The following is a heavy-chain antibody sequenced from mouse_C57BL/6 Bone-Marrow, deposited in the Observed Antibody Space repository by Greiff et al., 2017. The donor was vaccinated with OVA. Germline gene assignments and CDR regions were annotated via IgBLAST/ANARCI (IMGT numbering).Heavy chain of an antibody. J-gene: IGHJ1*03. V-gene: IGHV1-47*01. CDR2: FHPYNDDT. D-gene: IGHD2-2*01. CDR3: ARRGLRRVGYFDV. CDR1: GYTFTTYP. Sequence: VQRVESGAELVKPGASVKMSCKASGYTFTTYPIEWMKQNHGKSLEWIGNFHPYNDDTKYNEKFKGKATLTVEKSSSTVYLELSRLTSDDSAVYYCARRGLRRVGYFDVWGTGTTVTVSS.